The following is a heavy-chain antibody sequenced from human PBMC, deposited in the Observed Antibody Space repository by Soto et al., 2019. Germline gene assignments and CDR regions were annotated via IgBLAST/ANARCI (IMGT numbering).Heavy chain of an antibody. CDR1: GFTFSSYG. Sequence: QVQLVESGGGVVQPGRSLRLSCAASGFTFSSYGMHWVRQAPGKGLEWVAVISYDGSNKYYADSVKGRFTISRDNSKNTLYLQMSSLRAEDTAVYYCAKDGGDYAGFDYWGQGTLVTVSS. D-gene: IGHD4-17*01. CDR2: ISYDGSNK. J-gene: IGHJ4*02. CDR3: AKDGGDYAGFDY. V-gene: IGHV3-30*18.